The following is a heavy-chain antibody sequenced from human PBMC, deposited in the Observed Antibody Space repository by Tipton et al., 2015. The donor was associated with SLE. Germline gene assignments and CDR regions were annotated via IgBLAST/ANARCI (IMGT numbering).Heavy chain of an antibody. CDR2: IYYSGST. V-gene: IGHV4-59*11. D-gene: IGHD6-13*01. J-gene: IGHJ4*02. Sequence: TLSLTFTVSGGSISSHYWSWIRQPPGKGLEWIGYIYYSGSTNYNPSLKSRVTISVDTSKNQFSLKLSSVTAADTAVYYCARSAGYGSNWAHFDYWGQGTLVTVSS. CDR1: GGSISSHY. CDR3: ARSAGYGSNWAHFDY.